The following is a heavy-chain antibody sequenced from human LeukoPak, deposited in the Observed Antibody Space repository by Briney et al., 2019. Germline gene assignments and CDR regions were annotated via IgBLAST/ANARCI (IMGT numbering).Heavy chain of an antibody. D-gene: IGHD3-10*01. J-gene: IGHJ3*02. Sequence: GGSLRLSCAASGFTFSSYGMHWVRQAPGKGLEWVAFIRYDGSNKYYADSVKGRFTISRDNSKNTLYLQMNSLRAEDTTVYYCAKVGPGYYAPDAFDIWGQGTMVTVSS. CDR1: GFTFSSYG. V-gene: IGHV3-30*02. CDR2: IRYDGSNK. CDR3: AKVGPGYYAPDAFDI.